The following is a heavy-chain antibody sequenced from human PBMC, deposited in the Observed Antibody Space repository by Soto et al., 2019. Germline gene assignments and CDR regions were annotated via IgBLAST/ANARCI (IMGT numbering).Heavy chain of an antibody. CDR1: GFTFSNYA. D-gene: IGHD4-17*01. Sequence: GGSLRLSCAASGFTFSNYAMSWVRQAPGKGLEWVSAISGSGASTYYVDSVKGRFTISRDNSKNTLYLQMNSLRADDTAVYYCAKSTVTMLGAFDIWGQGTMVTVSS. CDR3: AKSTVTMLGAFDI. V-gene: IGHV3-23*01. CDR2: ISGSGAST. J-gene: IGHJ3*02.